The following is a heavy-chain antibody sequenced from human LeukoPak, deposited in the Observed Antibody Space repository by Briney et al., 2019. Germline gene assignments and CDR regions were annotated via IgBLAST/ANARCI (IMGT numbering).Heavy chain of an antibody. D-gene: IGHD1-1*01. Sequence: GGSLRLSCAASGFTFDDYGMSWVRQAPGKGLEWVSLISWDGGSTYYADSVKGRFTISRDNSKNSLYLQMNSLRTEDTALYYCAKAKYNWNDGQPDVWGQGTTVTVSS. CDR3: AKAKYNWNDGQPDV. CDR2: ISWDGGST. V-gene: IGHV3-43*02. J-gene: IGHJ6*02. CDR1: GFTFDDYG.